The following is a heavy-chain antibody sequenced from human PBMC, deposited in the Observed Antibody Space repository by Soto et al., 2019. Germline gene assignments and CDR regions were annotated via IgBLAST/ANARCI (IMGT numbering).Heavy chain of an antibody. Sequence: PGRSMRLSCEASGFMFSDYAMTWARQAPGKELEWVSGLLRPGRSTYYADSVKGRFTISGDTSANTEYLQMDSLRAEDTAVYYYAKDAIANDGIWLMDAWGQGTVVTVTS. D-gene: IGHD3-16*01. CDR3: AKDAIANDGIWLMDA. CDR1: GFMFSDYA. V-gene: IGHV3-23*01. CDR2: LLRPGRST. J-gene: IGHJ5*02.